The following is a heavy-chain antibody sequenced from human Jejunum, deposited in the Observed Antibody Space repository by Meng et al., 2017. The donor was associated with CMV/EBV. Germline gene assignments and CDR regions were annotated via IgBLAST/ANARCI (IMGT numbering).Heavy chain of an antibody. D-gene: IGHD2-21*01. Sequence: TFTGFYINWVRQAPGHGLEWMGWTNPNNGGTNYAPKFQGRVTMTSDTSTSTAYMDLSRLTSDDTAVYYCTRDLYCGGNCYSAVDYWGQGTLVTVSS. CDR1: TFTGFY. J-gene: IGHJ4*02. CDR3: TRDLYCGGNCYSAVDY. V-gene: IGHV1-2*02. CDR2: TNPNNGGT.